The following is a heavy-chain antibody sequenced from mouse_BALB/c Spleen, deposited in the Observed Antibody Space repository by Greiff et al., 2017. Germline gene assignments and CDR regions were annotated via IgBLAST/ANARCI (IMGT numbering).Heavy chain of an antibody. J-gene: IGHJ3*01. CDR1: GFTFSSVG. V-gene: IGHV5-17*02. CDR2: ISSGSSTI. D-gene: IGHD2-14*01. Sequence: EVQLVESGGGLVQPGGSRKLSCAASGFTFSSVGMHWVRQAPEKGLEWVANISSGSSTIYYADTVKGRFTISRDNPKNTLFLQMTSLRSEDTAMYYCARSHYRYDWFAYWGQGTLVTVSA. CDR3: ARSHYRYDWFAY.